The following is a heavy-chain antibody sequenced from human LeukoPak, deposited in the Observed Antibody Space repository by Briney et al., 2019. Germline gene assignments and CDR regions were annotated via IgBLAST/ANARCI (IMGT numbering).Heavy chain of an antibody. CDR2: ISAYNGNT. Sequence: GASVKVSCKASGYTFTSYGISWVRQAPGQGLEWMGWISAYNGNTNYAQKLQGRVTMTTDTSTSTAYMELRSLRSDDTAVYYCARAEYSSSSVNWFDPWGQGTLVTVSS. D-gene: IGHD6-6*01. CDR1: GYTFTSYG. J-gene: IGHJ5*02. CDR3: ARAEYSSSSVNWFDP. V-gene: IGHV1-18*01.